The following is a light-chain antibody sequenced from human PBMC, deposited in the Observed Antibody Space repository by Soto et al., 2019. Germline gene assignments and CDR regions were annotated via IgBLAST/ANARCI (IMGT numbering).Light chain of an antibody. CDR1: NSDIGDYNF. J-gene: IGLJ1*01. V-gene: IGLV2-14*01. CDR2: EVS. Sequence: QSVLTQPASVSGSPGQSITISCTGTNSDIGDYNFVSWYQHHPGKAHKLMIFEVSNRPSGVSNRFTGSKSDKTASLTNSGLHTEDEADYYCSSFTSSDTEVFGTGTKVTVL. CDR3: SSFTSSDTEV.